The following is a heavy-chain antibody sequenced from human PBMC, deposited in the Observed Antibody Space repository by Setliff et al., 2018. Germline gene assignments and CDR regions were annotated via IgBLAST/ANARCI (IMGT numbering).Heavy chain of an antibody. CDR2: ITGSGDNT. CDR1: GFTFSDYA. J-gene: IGHJ4*02. CDR3: AKDRPQQQQLIPWD. Sequence: GGSLRLSCVGSGFTFSDYAMIWVRQAPGKGLEWVSLITGSGDNTYYADSVRGRFTVSRDNSKNTLFLQMNSLRDEDAAVYYCAKDRPQQQQLIPWDWGQGTLVTVPS. D-gene: IGHD6-13*01. V-gene: IGHV3-23*01.